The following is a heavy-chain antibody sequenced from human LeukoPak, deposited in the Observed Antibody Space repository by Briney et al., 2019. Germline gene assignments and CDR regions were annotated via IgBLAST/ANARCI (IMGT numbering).Heavy chain of an antibody. CDR2: INSDGSSR. Sequence: GGSLRLSCAASGFTFSSYWMHWVRQAPGRGLVWVSRINSDGSSRSYADSVKGRFTISRDNAKNTLYLQMNSLRAEDTAVYYCARTLHYGSGSYYPFDYWGQGTLVTVSS. CDR3: ARTLHYGSGSYYPFDY. D-gene: IGHD3-10*01. V-gene: IGHV3-74*01. J-gene: IGHJ4*02. CDR1: GFTFSSYW.